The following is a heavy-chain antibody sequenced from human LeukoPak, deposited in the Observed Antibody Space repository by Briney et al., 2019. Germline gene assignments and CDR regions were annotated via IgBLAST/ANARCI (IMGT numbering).Heavy chain of an antibody. D-gene: IGHD1-26*01. V-gene: IGHV4-39*01. CDR1: GGSISSSSYY. CDR2: IYYSGST. J-gene: IGHJ4*02. CDR3: ARRVGANDY. Sequence: SETLSRTCTVSGGSISSSSYYWGWIRQPPGKGLEWIGSIYYSGSTYYNPSLKSRVTISVDTSKNQFSLKLSSVTAADTAVYYCARRVGANDYWGQGTLVTVSS.